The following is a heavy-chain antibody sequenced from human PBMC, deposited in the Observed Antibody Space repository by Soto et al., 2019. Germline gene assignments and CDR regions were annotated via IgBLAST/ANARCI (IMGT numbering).Heavy chain of an antibody. V-gene: IGHV1-3*01. CDR3: AREREQPRYYYGMDV. J-gene: IGHJ6*02. CDR1: GYTFTSYA. Sequence: ASVKVSCKASGYTFTSYAMHWVRQAPGQRLEWMGWINAGNGNTKYSQKFQGRVTITRDTSASTAYMELSSLRSEDTAVYYCAREREQPRYYYGMDVWGQGTTVTVSS. CDR2: INAGNGNT. D-gene: IGHD1-1*01.